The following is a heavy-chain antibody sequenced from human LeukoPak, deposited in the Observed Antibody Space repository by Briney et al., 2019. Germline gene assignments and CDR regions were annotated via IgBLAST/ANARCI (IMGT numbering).Heavy chain of an antibody. V-gene: IGHV3-11*01. CDR1: GFTFSSYA. Sequence: GGSLRLSCAASGFTFSSYAMSWIRQAPGKGLEWVSYISSSGSTIYYADSVKGRFTISRDNAKNSLYLQMNSLRAEDTAVYYCARDRDDSYFDYWGQGTLVTVSS. CDR3: ARDRDDSYFDY. D-gene: IGHD1-1*01. CDR2: ISSSGSTI. J-gene: IGHJ4*02.